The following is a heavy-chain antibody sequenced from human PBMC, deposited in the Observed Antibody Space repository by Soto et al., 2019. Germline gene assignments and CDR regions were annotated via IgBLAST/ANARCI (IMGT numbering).Heavy chain of an antibody. CDR3: ARTYYDYVWGSRGAFDI. J-gene: IGHJ3*02. CDR1: GFTFDDYA. CDR2: ISWNSGSI. D-gene: IGHD3-16*01. Sequence: PGGSLRLSCAASGFTFDDYAMHWVRQAPGKGLEWVSGISWNSGSIGYADSVKGRFTISRDNAKNSLYLQMNSLRAEDTALYYCARTYYDYVWGSRGAFDIWGQGTMVTVSS. V-gene: IGHV3-9*01.